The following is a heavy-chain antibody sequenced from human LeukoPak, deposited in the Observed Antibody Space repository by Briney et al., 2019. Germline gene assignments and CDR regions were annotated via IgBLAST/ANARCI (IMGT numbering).Heavy chain of an antibody. CDR3: ARQSRRGAGTGAFDI. CDR2: IIPILGIA. D-gene: IGHD6-19*01. V-gene: IGHV1-69*04. CDR1: GGTFSSYA. Sequence: GASVKVSCKASGGTFSSYAISWVRQAPGQGLEWMGRIIPILGIANYAQKFQGRVTITADKSTSTAYMELSSLRSEDTAVYYCARQSRRGAGTGAFDIWGQGTMVTVSS. J-gene: IGHJ3*02.